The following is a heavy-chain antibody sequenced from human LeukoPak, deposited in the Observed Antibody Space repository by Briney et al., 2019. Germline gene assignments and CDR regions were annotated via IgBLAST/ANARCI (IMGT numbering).Heavy chain of an antibody. V-gene: IGHV3-48*04. D-gene: IGHD1-26*01. CDR1: GFTFSSYS. CDR2: ISSSSSTI. CDR3: ARGPGIVGTPKAFDI. J-gene: IGHJ3*02. Sequence: GGSLRLSCAASGFTFSSYSMNWVRQAPGKGLEWVSYISSSSSTIYYADSVKGRFTISRDNAKNSLYLQMNSLRAEDTAVYYCARGPGIVGTPKAFDIWGQGTMVTVSS.